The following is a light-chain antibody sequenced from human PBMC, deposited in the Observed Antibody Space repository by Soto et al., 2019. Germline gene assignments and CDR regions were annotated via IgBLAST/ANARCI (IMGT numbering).Light chain of an antibody. V-gene: IGKV3-15*01. J-gene: IGKJ1*01. CDR3: QQYNNWPPWT. CDR2: GAS. Sequence: EMVMTQSPATLSVSPGERATLSCRASQSVSSNLAWYQQKLGQAPRLLIYGASTRATGITARFSGSGSGTAFTLTISSLQSEDFAVYYCQQYNNWPPWTFGQGTKVEIK. CDR1: QSVSSN.